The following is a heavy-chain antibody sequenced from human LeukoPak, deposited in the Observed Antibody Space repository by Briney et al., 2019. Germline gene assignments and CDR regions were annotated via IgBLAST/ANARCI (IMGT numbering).Heavy chain of an antibody. J-gene: IGHJ4*02. CDR3: ARVHLRGYNWNYDY. CDR2: IYYSGST. V-gene: IGHV4-31*03. Sequence: SQTLSLTCTVSGGSISSGGYYWSWIRQHLGKGLEWIGYIYYSGSTNQNPSLKSRVTISLDTSKNQFSLKLSSVTAADTAVYYCARVHLRGYNWNYDYWGQGTLVTVSS. D-gene: IGHD1-20*01. CDR1: GGSISSGGYY.